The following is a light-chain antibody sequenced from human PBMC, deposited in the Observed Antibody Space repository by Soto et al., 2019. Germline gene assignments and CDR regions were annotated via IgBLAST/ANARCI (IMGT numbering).Light chain of an antibody. J-gene: IGKJ4*01. Sequence: DIQMTQSPSTLSASVGDRVTITCRASQSISSWLAWYQQKPGKAPKLLIYDASSLESGVPSRFSGSGSGTEFTLTISSLQPDDFATYYCQQYKSSPLTFGGGTTVEIK. CDR2: DAS. V-gene: IGKV1-5*01. CDR3: QQYKSSPLT. CDR1: QSISSW.